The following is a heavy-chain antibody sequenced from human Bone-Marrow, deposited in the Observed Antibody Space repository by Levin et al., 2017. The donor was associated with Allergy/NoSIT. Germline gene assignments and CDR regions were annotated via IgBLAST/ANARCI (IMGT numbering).Heavy chain of an antibody. Sequence: GESLKISCAASGFTFSSYAMSWVHQAPGKGLEWVSAISGSGGSTYYADSVKGRFTISRDNSKNTLYLQMNSLRAEDTAVYYCAKKSPGIAVAGTTPGAFDIWGQGTMVTVSS. V-gene: IGHV3-23*01. CDR2: ISGSGGST. J-gene: IGHJ3*02. CDR1: GFTFSSYA. D-gene: IGHD6-19*01. CDR3: AKKSPGIAVAGTTPGAFDI.